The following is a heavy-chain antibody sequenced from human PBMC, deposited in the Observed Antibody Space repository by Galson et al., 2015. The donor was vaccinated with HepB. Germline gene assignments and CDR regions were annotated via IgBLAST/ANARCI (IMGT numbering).Heavy chain of an antibody. Sequence: SGAEVKKPGESLKISCKGSGYSFTSYWIGWVRQMPGKGLEWMGIIYPGDSDTRYSPSFQGQVTISADKSISTAYLQWSSLKASDTAMYYCASRGSSSWYEDDAFDIWGQGTMVTVSS. CDR1: GYSFTSYW. D-gene: IGHD6-13*01. CDR3: ASRGSSSWYEDDAFDI. V-gene: IGHV5-51*01. CDR2: IYPGDSDT. J-gene: IGHJ3*02.